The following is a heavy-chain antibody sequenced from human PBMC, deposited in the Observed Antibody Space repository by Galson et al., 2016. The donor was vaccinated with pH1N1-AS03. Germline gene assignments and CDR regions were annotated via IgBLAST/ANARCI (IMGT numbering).Heavy chain of an antibody. J-gene: IGHJ4*02. CDR3: ARDRIYNKAWAFDY. CDR2: INYYGTP. CDR1: GVSFRGHY. D-gene: IGHD5-12*01. Sequence: LSLTCAVSGVSFRGHYWNWIRQAPGKGLEWIGEINYYGTPSYNPSLRGRATLSLDTSKNHFSLDLTSVTAADTAMYYCARDRIYNKAWAFDYWGQGILVTVSS. V-gene: IGHV4-34*01.